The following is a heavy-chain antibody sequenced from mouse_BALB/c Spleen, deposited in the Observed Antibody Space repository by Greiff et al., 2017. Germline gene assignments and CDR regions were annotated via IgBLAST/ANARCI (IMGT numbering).Heavy chain of an antibody. D-gene: IGHD2-1*01. CDR2: IYYSGTI. CDR1: GISITTGNYR. V-gene: IGHV3-5*02. J-gene: IGHJ1*01. Sequence: VQLQQSGPGLVKPSQTVSLTCTVTGISITTGNYRWSWIRQFPGNKLEWIGYIYYSGTITYNPSLTSRTTITRDTSKNQFFLEMNSLTAEDTATYYCARDGGNYWYFDVWGAGTTVTVSS. CDR3: ARDGGNYWYFDV.